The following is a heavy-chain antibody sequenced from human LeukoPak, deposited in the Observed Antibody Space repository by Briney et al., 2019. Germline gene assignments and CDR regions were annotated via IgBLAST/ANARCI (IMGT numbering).Heavy chain of an antibody. Sequence: SETLSLTCAVSGGSISSSNWWSWVRQPPGKGLEWIGEIYHSGSTNYNPSLKSRVTISVDKPKNQFSLKLSSVTAADTAVYYCASLSRVHDYGDYAGRNLVDYWGQGTLVTVSS. CDR1: GGSISSSNW. V-gene: IGHV4-4*02. D-gene: IGHD4-17*01. CDR2: IYHSGST. CDR3: ASLSRVHDYGDYAGRNLVDY. J-gene: IGHJ4*02.